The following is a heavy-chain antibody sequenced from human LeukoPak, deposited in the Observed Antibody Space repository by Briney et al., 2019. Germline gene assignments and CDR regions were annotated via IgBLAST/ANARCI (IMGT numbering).Heavy chain of an antibody. Sequence: ASVKVSCKASGYTFTNYDVNWVRQATGQGREWMGWMNPNSDDTGYAQKFQGRVTMTRDTSISKAYMELSSVTSEDTAVYYCARGYSSSWSNWFDPWGQGTLVTVSS. CDR2: MNPNSDDT. J-gene: IGHJ5*02. D-gene: IGHD6-13*01. CDR1: GYTFTNYD. V-gene: IGHV1-8*01. CDR3: ARGYSSSWSNWFDP.